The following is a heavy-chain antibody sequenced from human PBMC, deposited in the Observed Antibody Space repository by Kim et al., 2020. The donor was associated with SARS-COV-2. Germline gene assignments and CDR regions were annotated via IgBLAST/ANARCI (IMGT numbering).Heavy chain of an antibody. J-gene: IGHJ4*02. CDR3: ARYCSGGSCYSLYFDY. Sequence: SLKSRVTISVDTSKNQFSLKLSSVTAADTAVYYCARYCSGGSCYSLYFDYWGQGTLVTVSS. V-gene: IGHV4-30-2*05. D-gene: IGHD2-15*01.